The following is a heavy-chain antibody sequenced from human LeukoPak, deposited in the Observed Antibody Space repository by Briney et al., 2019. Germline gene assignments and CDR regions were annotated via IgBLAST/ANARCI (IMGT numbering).Heavy chain of an antibody. CDR1: GYTFTGYY. V-gene: IGHV1-2*02. D-gene: IGHD5-12*01. Sequence: ASVKVSCKSSGYTFTGYYMHWLRQAPGQGLEWMGWINPNSGGTNYAQKFQGRVTMTRDTSISTAYMELSRLRSDDTAVYYCARAGIVATISLDYWGQGTLVTVSS. CDR2: INPNSGGT. J-gene: IGHJ4*02. CDR3: ARAGIVATISLDY.